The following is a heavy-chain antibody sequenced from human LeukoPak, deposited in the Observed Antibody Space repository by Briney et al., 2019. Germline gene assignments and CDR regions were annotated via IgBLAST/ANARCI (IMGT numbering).Heavy chain of an antibody. V-gene: IGHV4-39*07. Sequence: PSETLSLTCTVSGGSISSSSYYWGWIRQPPGKGLEWIGSIYYSGSTYYNPSLKSRVTISVDTSKNQFSLKLSSVTAADTAVYYCARDSRIAAAGQNRRGYYYGMDVWGQGTTVTVSS. D-gene: IGHD6-13*01. CDR1: GGSISSSSYY. CDR2: IYYSGST. J-gene: IGHJ6*02. CDR3: ARDSRIAAAGQNRRGYYYGMDV.